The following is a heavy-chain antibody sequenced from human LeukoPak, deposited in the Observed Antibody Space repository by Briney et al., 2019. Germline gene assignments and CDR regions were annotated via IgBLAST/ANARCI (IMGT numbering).Heavy chain of an antibody. V-gene: IGHV4-30-4*08. J-gene: IGHJ4*02. CDR3: ARDFVEARIFGVVNYLDY. D-gene: IGHD3-3*01. CDR2: IYYSGST. Sequence: PSETLSLTCTVSGGSISSGDYYWSWIRQPPGKGLEWIGYIYYSGSTYYNPSLKSRVTISVDTSKNQFSLKLSSVTAADTAVYYCARDFVEARIFGVVNYLDYWGQGTLVTVSS. CDR1: GGSISSGDYY.